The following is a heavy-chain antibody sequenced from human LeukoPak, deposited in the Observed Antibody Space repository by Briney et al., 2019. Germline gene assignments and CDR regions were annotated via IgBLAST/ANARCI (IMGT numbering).Heavy chain of an antibody. CDR2: IYPGDSDT. V-gene: IGHV5-51*01. Sequence: GESLRISCKGSEYRFNIYLISWVRQMPGKGLEWMGIIYPGDSDTKYSPSFQGQVTISADKSITTAYLQWSSLKASDSAIYYCGRSAYGGYQLDYRGQGTLVTVSS. CDR1: EYRFNIYL. CDR3: GRSAYGGYQLDY. J-gene: IGHJ4*02. D-gene: IGHD5-12*01.